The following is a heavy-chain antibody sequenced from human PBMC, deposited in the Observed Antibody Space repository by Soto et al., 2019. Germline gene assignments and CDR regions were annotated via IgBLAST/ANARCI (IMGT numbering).Heavy chain of an antibody. CDR3: ARVHKNWSGS. J-gene: IGHJ5*01. CDR1: GYNFTAFW. Sequence: GESLKICCKASGYNFTAFWIHWVRQMPGKGREWLGKIDPSDSYTNYSPSFEGHVTISTDNAITTAYIQWGSLRASDTALYFCARVHKNWSGSGAQGTMGTV. CDR2: IDPSDSYT. V-gene: IGHV5-10-1*01.